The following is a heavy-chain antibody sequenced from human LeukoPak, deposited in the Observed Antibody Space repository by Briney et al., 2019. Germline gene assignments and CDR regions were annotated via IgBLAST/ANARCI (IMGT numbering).Heavy chain of an antibody. Sequence: GGSLRLSCAASGFTFSSYSMNWVRQAPGKGLEWVSYISSSGSTIYYADSVKGRFTISRDNAKNSLYLQMNSLRAEDTAVYYCASGRAVAGYLFDYWGQGTLVTVSS. J-gene: IGHJ4*02. V-gene: IGHV3-48*04. CDR2: ISSSGSTI. CDR3: ASGRAVAGYLFDY. D-gene: IGHD6-19*01. CDR1: GFTFSSYS.